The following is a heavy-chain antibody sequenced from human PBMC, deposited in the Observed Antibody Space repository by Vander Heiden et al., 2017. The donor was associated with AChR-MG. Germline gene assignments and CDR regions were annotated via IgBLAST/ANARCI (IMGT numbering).Heavy chain of an antibody. V-gene: IGHV1-2*02. D-gene: IGHD1-26*01. CDR3: AGDVVYYSASHWIDP. CDR1: GYSFTDYY. J-gene: IGHJ5*02. CDR2: INPHSGDR. Sequence: QVQLVQSGAEVKKPGASVKVSCKAAGYSFTDYYLHWVRQPPGQGLEWMGWINPHSGDRTSAVMFHGRVTMTRDRSISSAYMELSGPTSDDTAIYYCAGDVVYYSASHWIDPCG.